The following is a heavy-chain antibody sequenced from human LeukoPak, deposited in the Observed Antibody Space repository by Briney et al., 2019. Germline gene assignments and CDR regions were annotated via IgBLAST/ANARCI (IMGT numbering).Heavy chain of an antibody. CDR1: SGSISSGDYY. J-gene: IGHJ4*02. CDR2: IYYSGST. Sequence: SQTLSLTCTVSSGSISSGDYYWSWIRQPPGKGLEWIGYIYYSGSTYYNPSLKSRVTISVDTSKNQFSLKLSSVTAADTAVYYCARRSGYSYGLDYWGQGALVTVSS. D-gene: IGHD5-18*01. CDR3: ARRSGYSYGLDY. V-gene: IGHV4-30-4*01.